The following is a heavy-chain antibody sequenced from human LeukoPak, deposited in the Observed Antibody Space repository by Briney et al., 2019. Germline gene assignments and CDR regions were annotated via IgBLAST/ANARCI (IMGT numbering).Heavy chain of an antibody. Sequence: PGGSLRLSCAASGFTFSSYEMNWVRQAPGKGLEWVSYISSSGSTIYYADSVKGRFTISRDNAKNSLYLQINSLRAEDTAVYYCAKGGGYEAQYYYYYLDVWGKGTTVTISS. J-gene: IGHJ6*03. CDR3: AKGGGYEAQYYYYYLDV. CDR1: GFTFSSYE. D-gene: IGHD5-12*01. CDR2: ISSSGSTI. V-gene: IGHV3-48*03.